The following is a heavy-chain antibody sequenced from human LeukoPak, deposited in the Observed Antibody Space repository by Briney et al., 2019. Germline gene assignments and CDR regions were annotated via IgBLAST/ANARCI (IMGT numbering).Heavy chain of an antibody. Sequence: PGGSLRLSCTASGFTFSSSWMTWVRQAPGKGLEWVANIKQDGSEKYYVASVKGRFTISRDNAKNLLYLQMNSLRAEDTAVYFCAAEYYDGNGFDHWGQGTLVTVSS. CDR1: GFTFSSSW. CDR2: IKQDGSEK. J-gene: IGHJ5*02. V-gene: IGHV3-7*01. D-gene: IGHD3-22*01. CDR3: AAEYYDGNGFDH.